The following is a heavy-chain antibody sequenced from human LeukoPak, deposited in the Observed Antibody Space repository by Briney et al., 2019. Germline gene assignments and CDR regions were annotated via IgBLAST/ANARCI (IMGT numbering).Heavy chain of an antibody. CDR2: ISGSGGST. V-gene: IGHV3-23*01. CDR1: GFSFSTSW. Sequence: GGSLRLSCVASGFSFSTSWMTWVRQAPGKGLEWVSAISGSGGSTYYADSVKGRFTISRDNSKNTLYLQMNSLRAEDTAVYYCAKDLMVRGVIQFWFDPWGQGTLVTVSS. J-gene: IGHJ5*02. CDR3: AKDLMVRGVIQFWFDP. D-gene: IGHD3-10*01.